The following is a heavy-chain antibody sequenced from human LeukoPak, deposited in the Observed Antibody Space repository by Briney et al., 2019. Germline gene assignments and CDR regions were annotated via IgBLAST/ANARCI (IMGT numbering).Heavy chain of an antibody. D-gene: IGHD3-9*01. CDR2: ISWDGGST. V-gene: IGHV3-43*01. CDR1: GFTFDDYT. CDR3: AGSSWRYFGWPPFDI. J-gene: IGHJ3*02. Sequence: GGSLRLSCAASGFTFDDYTMHWVRQAPGKGLEWVSLISWDGGSTYYADSVKGRFTISRDNSKNSLYLQMNSLRTEDTALYYCAGSSWRYFGWPPFDIWGQGTMVTVSS.